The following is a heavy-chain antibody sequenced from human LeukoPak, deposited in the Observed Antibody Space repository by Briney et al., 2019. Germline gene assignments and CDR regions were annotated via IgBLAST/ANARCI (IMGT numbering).Heavy chain of an antibody. J-gene: IGHJ3*02. CDR3: ARNRDTSGYFAFHI. D-gene: IGHD3-22*01. CDR2: INCNGGST. CDR1: GFRFSGYG. Sequence: GGSLRLSCAASGFRFSGYGMNWVRKAPGKGQELVSVINCNGGSTDYTDSVKGRFTISRDNTKNSLYLQMNSLRAEDTAFYYCARNRDTSGYFAFHIWGQGTMVTVSS. V-gene: IGHV3-20*04.